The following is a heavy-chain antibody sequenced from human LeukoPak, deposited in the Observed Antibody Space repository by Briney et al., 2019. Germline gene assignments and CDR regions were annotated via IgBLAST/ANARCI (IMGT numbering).Heavy chain of an antibody. J-gene: IGHJ4*02. V-gene: IGHV4-38-2*02. CDR2: IHHSGTT. CDR3: ARPSTRGYAYARSDFDS. Sequence: TSETLSLTCTVSGYSINSVYYWGWIQQPPEKGLEWIGSIHHSGTTYYNPSLKSRVTISMDTSRNQFSLKLTSVTAADTALYYCARPSTRGYAYARSDFDSWGQGTLVTVSS. D-gene: IGHD5-18*01. CDR1: GYSINSVYY.